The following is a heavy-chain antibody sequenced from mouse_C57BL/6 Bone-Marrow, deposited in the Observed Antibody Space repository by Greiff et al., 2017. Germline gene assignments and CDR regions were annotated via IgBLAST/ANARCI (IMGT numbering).Heavy chain of an antibody. CDR1: GFNIKDDY. V-gene: IGHV14-4*01. Sequence: EVKLMESGAELVRPGASVKLSCTASGFNIKDDYMHWVKQRPEQGLEWIGWIDPENGDTEYASKLPGTATITADTSSNPASLQLSSLTSEYTAVYYCTTSLITTVDYWGQGTTLTVSS. D-gene: IGHD1-1*01. CDR2: IDPENGDT. CDR3: TTSLITTVDY. J-gene: IGHJ2*01.